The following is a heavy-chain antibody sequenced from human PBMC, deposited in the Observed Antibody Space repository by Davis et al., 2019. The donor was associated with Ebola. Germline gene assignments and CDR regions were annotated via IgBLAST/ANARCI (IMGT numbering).Heavy chain of an antibody. Sequence: GESLKISCAASGFTFSSYAMSWVRQAPGKGLEWVSAISGSGGSTYYADSVKGRFTISRDNSKNTLYLQMNSLRAEDTAVYYCAKDVKAPLAYCGAVWGKGTTVTVSS. CDR3: AKDVKAPLAYCGAV. V-gene: IGHV3-23*01. CDR2: ISGSGGST. D-gene: IGHD2-21*01. J-gene: IGHJ6*04. CDR1: GFTFSSYA.